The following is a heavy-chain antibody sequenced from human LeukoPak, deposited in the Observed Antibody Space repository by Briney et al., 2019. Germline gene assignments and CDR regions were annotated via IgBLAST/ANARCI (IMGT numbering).Heavy chain of an antibody. D-gene: IGHD3-3*01. CDR1: GYTFSTSW. V-gene: IGHV5-51*01. Sequence: GESLKISCKTSGYTFSTSWIGWVRQMPGKGLEWMGIIYPGDSDTRYSPSFQGQVTISVDRSITTAYLQWSSPKASVTAMYYCTRNRVGVLEWLSRWDAFDIWGQGTMVTVST. CDR2: IYPGDSDT. J-gene: IGHJ3*02. CDR3: TRNRVGVLEWLSRWDAFDI.